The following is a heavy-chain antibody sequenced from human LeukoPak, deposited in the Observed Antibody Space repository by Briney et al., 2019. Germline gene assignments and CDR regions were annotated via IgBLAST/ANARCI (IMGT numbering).Heavy chain of an antibody. CDR3: ANYGANWSHFDY. V-gene: IGHV3-23*01. J-gene: IGHJ4*02. D-gene: IGHD3-3*01. Sequence: PGGSLRLSCAASGFTFTSYAMSWVRQAPGKGLEWVSVISGSGGNTYYADSVKGRFTISRDNSKNTLYLQMNSLRVEDTAVYYCANYGANWSHFDYWGQGTLVTVSS. CDR2: ISGSGGNT. CDR1: GFTFTSYA.